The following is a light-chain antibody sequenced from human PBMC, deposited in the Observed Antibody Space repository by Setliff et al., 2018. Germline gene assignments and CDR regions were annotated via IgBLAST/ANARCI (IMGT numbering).Light chain of an antibody. V-gene: IGLV2-14*03. CDR2: AVS. Sequence: QSALTQPASASGSPGQSITISCSGTSSDVGSYDLVSWYQQHPGKAPKLIIYAVSDRPSGVSNRFSGSKSGNTASLTISGLQTEDEADYYCNAYTSGSTYVFGSGTQLTVL. CDR1: SSDVGSYDL. J-gene: IGLJ1*01. CDR3: NAYTSGSTYV.